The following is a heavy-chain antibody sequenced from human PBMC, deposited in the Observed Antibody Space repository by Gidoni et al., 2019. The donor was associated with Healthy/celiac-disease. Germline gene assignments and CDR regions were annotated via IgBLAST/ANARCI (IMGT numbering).Heavy chain of an antibody. D-gene: IGHD4-4*01. Sequence: QVQLVESGGGVVQPGRSLRLSCAASGFTFSSYAMHWVRQAPGKGLEWVAVISYDGSNKYYADSVKGRFTISRDNSKNTLYLQMNSLRAEDTAVYYCAREVPTVHFDYWGQGTLVTVSS. J-gene: IGHJ4*02. CDR3: AREVPTVHFDY. V-gene: IGHV3-30-3*01. CDR1: GFTFSSYA. CDR2: ISYDGSNK.